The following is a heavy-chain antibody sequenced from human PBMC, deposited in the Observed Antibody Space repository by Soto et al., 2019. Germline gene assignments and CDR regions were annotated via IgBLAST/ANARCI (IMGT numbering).Heavy chain of an antibody. V-gene: IGHV1-18*01. J-gene: IGHJ5*02. CDR1: GCTFTSYG. Sequence: ASVKVSCKASGCTFTSYGISWVRQAPGQGLEWMGWISAYNGNTNYAQKLQGRVTMTTDTSTSTAYMELRSLRSDDTAVYYCARATKDFWSGQNWFDPWGQGTLVTVS. D-gene: IGHD3-3*01. CDR3: ARATKDFWSGQNWFDP. CDR2: ISAYNGNT.